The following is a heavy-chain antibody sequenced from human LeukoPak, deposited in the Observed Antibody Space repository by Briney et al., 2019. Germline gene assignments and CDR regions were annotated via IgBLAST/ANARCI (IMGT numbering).Heavy chain of an antibody. D-gene: IGHD3-10*01. J-gene: IGHJ4*02. V-gene: IGHV4-39*01. CDR3: ARHGRGYYYGSGSYYFDY. CDR2: IYYSGST. CDR1: GGSISSSSYY. Sequence: SETLSLTCTVSGGSISSSSYYWGWIRQPPGKGLEWIGSIYYSGSTYYNPSLKSRVTISVDTSKNQFSLKLSSVAAAATAVYYRARHGRGYYYGSGSYYFDYWGQGTLVTVSS.